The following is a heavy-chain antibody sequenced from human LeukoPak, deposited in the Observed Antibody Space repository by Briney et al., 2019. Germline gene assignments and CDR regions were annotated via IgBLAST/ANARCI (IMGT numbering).Heavy chain of an antibody. D-gene: IGHD5-18*01. Sequence: GGSLRLSCAASGFTFSSYGMHWVRQAPGKGLEWVAVIWYDGSNKYYADSVKGRFTISRDNSKNTLYLQMNSLSAEDTAVYYCARDPVDTVTYDYWGQGTLVTVSS. J-gene: IGHJ4*02. V-gene: IGHV3-33*01. CDR1: GFTFSSYG. CDR3: ARDPVDTVTYDY. CDR2: IWYDGSNK.